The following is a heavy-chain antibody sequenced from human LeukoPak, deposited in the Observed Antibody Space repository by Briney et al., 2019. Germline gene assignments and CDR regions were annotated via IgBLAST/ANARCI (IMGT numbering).Heavy chain of an antibody. CDR1: GGSFTSYY. CDR2: IDTSGTT. CDR3: ARDAKYYYGSRTFFFFEY. J-gene: IGHJ4*02. D-gene: IGHD3-10*01. Sequence: SQTLSLTCTVSGGSFTSYYWSWIRQPAGKGLEWIGHIDTSGTTNYNPSLKSRVTMSTDTSKNQFSLKLSSVTAADTAIYYCARDAKYYYGSRTFFFFEYWGQGTLLTVSS. V-gene: IGHV4-4*07.